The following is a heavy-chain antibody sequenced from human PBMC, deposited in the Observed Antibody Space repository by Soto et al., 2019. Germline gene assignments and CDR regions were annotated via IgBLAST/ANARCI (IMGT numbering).Heavy chain of an antibody. V-gene: IGHV4-59*02. CDR3: ARDTTPLRYSGYAGLSNWFDP. CDR1: GDSVTSHY. CDR2: MHYTGFS. D-gene: IGHD5-12*01. J-gene: IGHJ5*02. Sequence: TSETLSLTCSFSGDSVTSHYFTWIRQSPEKGLEWIGYMHYTGFSHYNPSLKSRLTISVDKSKNQFSLKLSSVTVADTAVYYCARDTTPLRYSGYAGLSNWFDPWGQGTLVTVSS.